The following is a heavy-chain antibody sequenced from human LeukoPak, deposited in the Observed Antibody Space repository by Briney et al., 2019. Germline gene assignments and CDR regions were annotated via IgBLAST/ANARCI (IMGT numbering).Heavy chain of an antibody. Sequence: GASVKVSCKASGYTFTNYGISWVRQAPGQGLEWMGWISAYNGNTNYAQKLQGRVTMTTDTSTSTAYMELRSLRSDDTAVYYCARLEHISDGYCSGGSCYCDYWRQGTLVTVSS. J-gene: IGHJ4*02. CDR1: GYTFTNYG. V-gene: IGHV1-18*01. D-gene: IGHD2-15*01. CDR2: ISAYNGNT. CDR3: ARLEHISDGYCSGGSCYCDY.